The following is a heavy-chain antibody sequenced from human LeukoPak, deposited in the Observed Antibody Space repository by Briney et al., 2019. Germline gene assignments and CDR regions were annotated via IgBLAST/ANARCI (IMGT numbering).Heavy chain of an antibody. CDR2: INSDGSSP. CDR1: GFTLITYW. V-gene: IGHV3-74*01. Sequence: PGGSLRLSCAASGFTLITYWMHWVRQAPGKGLVWVSCINSDGSSPSYADSVKGRFTISRDNAKNTVYLQMNSLRAGDTAVYYCGRWGSSGWDPIDVWGQGTTVTVSS. J-gene: IGHJ6*02. D-gene: IGHD6-19*01. CDR3: GRWGSSGWDPIDV.